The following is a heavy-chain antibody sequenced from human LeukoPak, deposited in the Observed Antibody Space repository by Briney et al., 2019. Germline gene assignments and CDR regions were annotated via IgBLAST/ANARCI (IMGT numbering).Heavy chain of an antibody. V-gene: IGHV3-21*01. CDR2: ISSSSSYI. CDR1: GFTFSSYS. D-gene: IGHD3-22*01. J-gene: IGHJ4*02. CDR3: ARDSQYYYDSSGYYWIPYYFGY. Sequence: GGSLRLSCAASGFTFSSYSMNWVRQAPGKGLEWVSSISSSSSYIYYADSVKGRFTISRDNAKNSLYLQMNSLRAEDTAVYYCARDSQYYYDSSGYYWIPYYFGYWGQGTLVTVSS.